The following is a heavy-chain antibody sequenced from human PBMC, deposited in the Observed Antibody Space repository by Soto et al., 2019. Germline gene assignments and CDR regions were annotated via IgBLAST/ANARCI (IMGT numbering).Heavy chain of an antibody. D-gene: IGHD1-26*01. Sequence: PGGSLRLSCAASGFTFSSYSMNWVRQAPGKGLEWVSSISSSSSYIYYADSVKGRFTISRDNAKNSLYLQMNSLRAEDTAVYYCARTSRRELFSHGGRDVWGQGTTVTVS. CDR2: ISSSSSYI. CDR1: GFTFSSYS. V-gene: IGHV3-21*01. CDR3: ARTSRRELFSHGGRDV. J-gene: IGHJ6*02.